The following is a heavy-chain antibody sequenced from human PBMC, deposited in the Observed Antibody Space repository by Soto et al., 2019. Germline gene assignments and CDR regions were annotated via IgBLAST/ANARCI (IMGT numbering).Heavy chain of an antibody. D-gene: IGHD6-19*01. CDR1: GFTFSSYS. J-gene: IGHJ6*02. CDR3: ARNFGWLMDYYYYYGMDV. CDR2: ISSSSSTI. V-gene: IGHV3-48*02. Sequence: GGSLRLSCAASGFTFSSYSMNWVRQAPGKGLEWVSYISSSSSTIYYADSVKGRFTISRDNAKNSLYLQMNSLRDEDTAVYYCARNFGWLMDYYYYYGMDVWGQGTTVTVSS.